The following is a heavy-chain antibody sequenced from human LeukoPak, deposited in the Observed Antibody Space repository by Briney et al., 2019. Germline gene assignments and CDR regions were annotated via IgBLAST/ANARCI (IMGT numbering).Heavy chain of an antibody. CDR3: ARESSWSPHYFDY. CDR1: GGSISSGGYY. V-gene: IGHV4-31*03. D-gene: IGHD2-15*01. J-gene: IGHJ4*02. Sequence: SQTLSLTCTVSGGSISSGGYYWSWIRQHPGKGLEWIGYIYYSGSTYYNPSLKSRVTISVDTSKNQFSLKLSSVTAADTAVYYCARESSWSPHYFDYWGQGTLVTVSS. CDR2: IYYSGST.